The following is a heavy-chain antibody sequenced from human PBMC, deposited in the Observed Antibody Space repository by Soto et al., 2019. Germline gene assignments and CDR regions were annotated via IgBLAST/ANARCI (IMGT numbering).Heavy chain of an antibody. Sequence: ASVKVSCKASGYTFTSYAMHWVRQAPGQRLEWMGWINAGNGNTKYSRKFQGRVTITRDTSASTAYMELSSLRSEDTAVYYCARDRDSLAGRARAYYYYYGMDVWGQGTTVTVSS. J-gene: IGHJ6*02. CDR3: ARDRDSLAGRARAYYYYYGMDV. CDR2: INAGNGNT. CDR1: GYTFTSYA. D-gene: IGHD6-19*01. V-gene: IGHV1-3*01.